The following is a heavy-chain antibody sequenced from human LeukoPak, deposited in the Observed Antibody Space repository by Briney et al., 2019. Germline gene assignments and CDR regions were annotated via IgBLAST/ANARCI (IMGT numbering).Heavy chain of an antibody. CDR1: GFTVSSNY. Sequence: GGSLRLSCAASGFTVSSNYMSWVRQAPGKGLEWVAVISYDGSNKYYADSVKGRFTISRDNSKNTLYLQMNSLRAEDTAVYYCARDAVLRYFDWLLGSIDYWGQGTLVTVSS. V-gene: IGHV3-30*03. J-gene: IGHJ4*02. D-gene: IGHD3-9*01. CDR2: ISYDGSNK. CDR3: ARDAVLRYFDWLLGSIDY.